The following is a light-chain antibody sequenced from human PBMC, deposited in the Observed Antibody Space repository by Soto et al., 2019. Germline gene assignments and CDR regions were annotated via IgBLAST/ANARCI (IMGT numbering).Light chain of an antibody. CDR3: QQYNNWPRN. J-gene: IGKJ2*01. V-gene: IGKV3-15*01. CDR2: GAS. CDR1: QSVSSN. Sequence: EIVMTQSPATLSVSPGERATVSCRASQSVSSNLAWYQQKPGQAPRLLIYGASTRATGIPARFSGSGSGTEFTLTIGSLQSEDFAVYYCQQYNNWPRNFGQGTKLEMK.